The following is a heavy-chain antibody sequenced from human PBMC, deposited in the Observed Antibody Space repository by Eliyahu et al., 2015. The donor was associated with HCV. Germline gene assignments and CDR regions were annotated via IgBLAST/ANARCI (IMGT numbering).Heavy chain of an antibody. J-gene: IGHJ2*01. CDR3: ARGAAYNYWYFDL. V-gene: IGHV3-48*03. CDR2: IGISSGPI. CDR1: XFTFSGYE. Sequence: VQLVESGGDLVXXGGSLRLSCEASXFTFSGYEMNWVRQAPGKGPEWLAYIGISSGPIYYADSVKGRFTISRDNAKKSLYLQMNSLRAEDTAAYYCARGAAYNYWYFDLWGRGTLVTVSS. D-gene: IGHD5-24*01.